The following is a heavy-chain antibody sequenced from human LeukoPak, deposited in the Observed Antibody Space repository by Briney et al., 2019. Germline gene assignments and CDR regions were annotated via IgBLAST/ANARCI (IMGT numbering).Heavy chain of an antibody. CDR1: GYIFTDYY. D-gene: IGHD3-3*01. J-gene: IGHJ4*02. CDR2: INPNSGGT. Sequence: ASVKVSCKASGYIFTDYYMHWVRQAPGQGLEWMGWINPNSGGTNYAQKFQGRVTMTRDTSISTAYMELSRLRSDDTAVYYCARPSDFWSGPGRFDYWGQGTLVTVSS. V-gene: IGHV1-2*02. CDR3: ARPSDFWSGPGRFDY.